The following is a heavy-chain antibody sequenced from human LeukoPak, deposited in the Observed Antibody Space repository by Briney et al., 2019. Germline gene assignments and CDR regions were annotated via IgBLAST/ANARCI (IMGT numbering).Heavy chain of an antibody. D-gene: IGHD3-22*01. V-gene: IGHV3-15*01. CDR2: IKSKTDGGTT. Sequence: GGSLRLSCAASGFTFSNAWMSWVRQAPGKGLEWVGRIKSKTDGGTTDYAAPVKGRFTISRDDSKNTLYLQMHSLKTEDTAVYYCTTYLFDSSGYVLSDYWGQGTLVTVSS. J-gene: IGHJ4*02. CDR3: TTYLFDSSGYVLSDY. CDR1: GFTFSNAW.